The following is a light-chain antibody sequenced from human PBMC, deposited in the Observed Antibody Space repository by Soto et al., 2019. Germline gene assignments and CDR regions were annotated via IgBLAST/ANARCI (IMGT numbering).Light chain of an antibody. V-gene: IGKV1-39*01. CDR2: TAS. J-gene: IGKJ3*01. CDR1: RSVNNY. CDR3: QQSYSTLFT. Sequence: IQMTQSPSSLSASVGDRVTITYRASRSVNNYLNWYQQIPGKAPKLLIHTASSLQSGVPSRFSGSGSGTDYTLTISSLQPEDFATYYCQQSYSTLFTFGPGTKVDIK.